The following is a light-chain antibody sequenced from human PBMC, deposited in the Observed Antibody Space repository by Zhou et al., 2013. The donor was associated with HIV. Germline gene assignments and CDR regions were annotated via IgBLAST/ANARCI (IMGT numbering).Light chain of an antibody. CDR1: QSISIY. V-gene: IGKV1-39*01. Sequence: DIQMTQSPSSLSASVGDRVTITCRASQSISIYLNWYQQKPGKAPKLLIYKASNLQSGVPSRFSGSGSGTDFTLTISSLKPEDFATYYCQQSYGSTPFTFGPGTKVDIK. CDR3: QQSYGSTPFT. J-gene: IGKJ3*01. CDR2: KAS.